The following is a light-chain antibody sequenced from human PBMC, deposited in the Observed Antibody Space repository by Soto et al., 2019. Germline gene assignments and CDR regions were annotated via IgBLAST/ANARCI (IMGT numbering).Light chain of an antibody. CDR3: SSYTRSTTFYV. CDR2: EVI. J-gene: IGLJ1*01. CDR1: SSDVGGYNY. V-gene: IGLV2-14*01. Sequence: QSVLTQPASVSGSPGQSITISCTGTSSDVGGYNYVSWYQQHPGKAPKLMIYEVISRPSGVSIRFSGSKSGNTASLTISGLQAEDEADYYCSSYTRSTTFYVFGTGIKFTVL.